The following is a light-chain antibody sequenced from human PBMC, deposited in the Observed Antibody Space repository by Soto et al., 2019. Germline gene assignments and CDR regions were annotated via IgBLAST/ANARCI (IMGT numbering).Light chain of an antibody. CDR1: KGIRGD. J-gene: IGKJ1*01. CDR2: ATS. Sequence: AIQMTQSPSSXSASLGDRVTITCRASKGIRGDLGWYQQKPGKAPKLLISATSTLQSGVPSRFSGRGSGTNFTLTLSSLQSEDSATYYCIQDFISPLTVGQGTKVDIK. CDR3: IQDFISPLT. V-gene: IGKV1-6*01.